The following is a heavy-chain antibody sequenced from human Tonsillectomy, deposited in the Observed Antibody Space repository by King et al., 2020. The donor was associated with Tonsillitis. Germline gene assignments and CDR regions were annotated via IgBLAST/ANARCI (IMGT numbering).Heavy chain of an antibody. D-gene: IGHD6-19*01. CDR2: IDWDDDK. V-gene: IGHV2-70*04. CDR3: ARTSVAGLYYFDF. J-gene: IGHJ4*02. CDR1: GFSLSTSGMR. Sequence: VTLKESGPALVKPPQTVTLTCTFSGFSLSTSGMRVSWIRQPPGKALEWLARIDWDDDKFYSTSLKTRLTISKDTSKNQVVLTMTNMDPVDTATYYCARTSVAGLYYFDFWGQGTLVTVSS.